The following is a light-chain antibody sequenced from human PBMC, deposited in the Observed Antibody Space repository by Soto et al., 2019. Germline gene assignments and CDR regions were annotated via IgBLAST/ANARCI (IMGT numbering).Light chain of an antibody. J-gene: IGLJ3*02. CDR3: ATWDISLSVGV. CDR2: DNN. V-gene: IGLV1-51*01. Sequence: QSVLTQPPSVAAAPGQKVTISCSGSNSNIENNVVSWYQQFPGAAPRLLIYDNNKRPSGIPDRFSGSKSGTSATLGITGLQTGDEADYYCATWDISLSVGVFGGGTKLTVL. CDR1: NSNIENNV.